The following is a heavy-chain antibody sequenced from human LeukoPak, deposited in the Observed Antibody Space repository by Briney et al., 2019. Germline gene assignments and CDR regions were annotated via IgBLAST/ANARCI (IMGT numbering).Heavy chain of an antibody. CDR2: ISSSSSYI. CDR1: GFTFSSYS. J-gene: IGHJ4*02. CDR3: TKDWGTTGPYDS. Sequence: PGGSLRLSCAASGFTFSSYSMTWVRQAPGKGLEWVSSISSSSSYIYYADSVKGRFTLSRDNAKNSLYLQMNSLRAEDTAIYYCTKDWGTTGPYDSWGQGTLVTVSS. D-gene: IGHD2-2*01. V-gene: IGHV3-21*01.